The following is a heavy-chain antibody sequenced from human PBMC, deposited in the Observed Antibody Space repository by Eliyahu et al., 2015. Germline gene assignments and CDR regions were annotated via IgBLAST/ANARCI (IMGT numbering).Heavy chain of an antibody. CDR2: FSGSGGT. CDR3: AKRSSVSAPRLCYFDY. J-gene: IGHJ4*02. D-gene: IGHD3-10*01. Sequence: GLEWVSTFSGSGGTYYADFVKGRFTISRDNSKNTLYLQMNSLRAEDTAVYYCAKRSSVSAPRLCYFDYWGQGTLVTVPS. V-gene: IGHV3-23*01.